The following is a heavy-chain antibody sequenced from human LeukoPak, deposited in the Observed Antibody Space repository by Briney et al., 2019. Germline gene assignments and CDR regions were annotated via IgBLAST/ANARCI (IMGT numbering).Heavy chain of an antibody. D-gene: IGHD3-22*01. CDR3: ARQSISGSSLSYFDY. V-gene: IGHV4-59*01. Sequence: SETLSLTCTVSGGSISSYYRSWIRQPPGKGLEWIGNIYDSGSTTNNPSLKSRVTISVDTSKHQCSLKLSSVTAADTAVYYCARQSISGSSLSYFDYWGQGTLVNVSS. J-gene: IGHJ4*02. CDR2: IYDSGST. CDR1: GGSISSYY.